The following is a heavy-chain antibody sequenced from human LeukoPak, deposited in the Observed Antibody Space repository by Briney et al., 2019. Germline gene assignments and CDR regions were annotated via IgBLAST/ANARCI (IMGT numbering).Heavy chain of an antibody. CDR3: ASHGYYYGSGSYERDYYFDY. D-gene: IGHD3-10*01. V-gene: IGHV5-51*01. CDR2: IYPGDSDT. CDR1: GYSFTSYW. J-gene: IGHJ4*02. Sequence: GESLKISCKGSGYSFTSYWIGWVRQMPGEGLEWMGIIYPGDSDTRYSPSFQGQVTISADKSISTAYLQWSSLKASDTAMYYCASHGYYYGSGSYERDYYFDYWGQGTLVTVSS.